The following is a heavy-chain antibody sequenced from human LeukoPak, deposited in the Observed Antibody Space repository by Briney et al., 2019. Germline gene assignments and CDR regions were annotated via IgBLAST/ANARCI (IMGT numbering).Heavy chain of an antibody. CDR2: INHSRGT. J-gene: IGHJ6*03. D-gene: IGHD4-11*01. CDR3: ARGRVSSSTWHSTYYYYFYMDV. V-gene: IGHV4-34*01. Sequence: SETLSLTCAVYGGSFSGYCWSWIRQPPGKGLQWIGEINHSRGTNYNPSLKSRVTISLDTSKNHFSLQLSSVTAADTAVYFCARGRVSSSTWHSTYYYYFYMDVWGKGTTVTVSS. CDR1: GGSFSGYC.